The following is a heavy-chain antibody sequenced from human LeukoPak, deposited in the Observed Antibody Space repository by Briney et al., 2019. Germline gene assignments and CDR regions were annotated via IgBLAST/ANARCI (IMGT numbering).Heavy chain of an antibody. Sequence: PSETLSLTCTVSGDSISSSNCYWGWIRQPPGKGLEWIGSIYFSGGTNYNPSLKSRVTISVDTSKNQFSLKLSSVTAADTAVYYCARFLGYCSSTSCYAGYYFDYWGQGTLVTVSS. D-gene: IGHD2-2*01. V-gene: IGHV4-39*07. J-gene: IGHJ4*02. CDR2: IYFSGGT. CDR1: GDSISSSNCY. CDR3: ARFLGYCSSTSCYAGYYFDY.